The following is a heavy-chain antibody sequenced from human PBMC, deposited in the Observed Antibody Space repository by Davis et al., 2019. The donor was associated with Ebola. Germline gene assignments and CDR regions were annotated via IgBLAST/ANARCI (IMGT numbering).Heavy chain of an antibody. CDR3: ARGNLHFANYFSY. J-gene: IGHJ4*02. CDR1: PFSFSGYY. Sequence: SETLSLTCAVSPFSFSGYYWSWIRQPPGKGLEWIGEINHSGSTNYNPSLKSRVTISVDTSKNQFSLKLSSVTAADTAVYYCARGNLHFANYFSYWGQGTLVTVSS. V-gene: IGHV4-34*01. D-gene: IGHD1-7*01. CDR2: INHSGST.